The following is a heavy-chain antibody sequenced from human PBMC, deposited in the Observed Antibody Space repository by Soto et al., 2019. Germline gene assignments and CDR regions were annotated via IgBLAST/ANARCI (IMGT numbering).Heavy chain of an antibody. Sequence: EVQLLEAGGGLVQPGGSLRLSCAASGFTFNSSAMSWVRQAPGKGLEWVSTTSGGAGSTYYADSVKGRFTISRDNSKNTLYLQMNSLRADDTAGYYCAKGRYRIGWYDPYFDYWGQGTLVTVSS. D-gene: IGHD6-19*01. CDR1: GFTFNSSA. CDR2: TSGGAGST. CDR3: AKGRYRIGWYDPYFDY. J-gene: IGHJ4*02. V-gene: IGHV3-23*01.